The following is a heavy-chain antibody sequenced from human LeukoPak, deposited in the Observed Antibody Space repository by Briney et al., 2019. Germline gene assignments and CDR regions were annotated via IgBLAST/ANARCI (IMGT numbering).Heavy chain of an antibody. D-gene: IGHD1-26*01. CDR3: ARGAGSYYYGMDV. Sequence: QSGGSLRLSCAASGFTFSSYWMSWVRQAPGKGLEWVSVIYSGGSPYFADSVKGRFTISRDNSKNTLYLQMNSLRAEDTAVYYCARGAGSYYYGMDVWGQGTTVTVSS. J-gene: IGHJ6*02. CDR1: GFTFSSYW. V-gene: IGHV3-53*01. CDR2: IYSGGSP.